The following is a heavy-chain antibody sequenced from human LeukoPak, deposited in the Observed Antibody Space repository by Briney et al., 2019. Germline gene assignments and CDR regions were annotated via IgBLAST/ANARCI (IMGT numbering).Heavy chain of an antibody. J-gene: IGHJ3*02. V-gene: IGHV3-23*01. D-gene: IGHD3-22*01. Sequence: PGGSLRLPCAASGFTFSSYAMSWVRQAPGKGLEWVSAISSSGGSTYYADSVKGRFTISRDNSKNTVDLQMNSLRAEDTAVYYCAKGIHYYDSSGSGTFDIWGQGTMVTVSS. CDR3: AKGIHYYDSSGSGTFDI. CDR2: ISSSGGST. CDR1: GFTFSSYA.